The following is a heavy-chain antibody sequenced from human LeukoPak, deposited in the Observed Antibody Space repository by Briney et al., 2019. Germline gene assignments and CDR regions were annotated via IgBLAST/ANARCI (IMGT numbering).Heavy chain of an antibody. CDR2: IDGGGVYT. Sequence: GGSLRLSCTATGFTFSNYGVSWVRQAPGKGLEWVSAIDGGGVYTFYADSVRGRFTISRDNSKNTLYLQMNSLRGDDTAVYYCAKGKDVSGTTAAFDYWGQGTLVTVSS. CDR1: GFTFSNYG. D-gene: IGHD1-1*01. CDR3: AKGKDVSGTTAAFDY. J-gene: IGHJ4*02. V-gene: IGHV3-23*01.